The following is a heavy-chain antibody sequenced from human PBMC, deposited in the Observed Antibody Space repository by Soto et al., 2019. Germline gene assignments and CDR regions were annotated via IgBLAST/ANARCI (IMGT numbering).Heavy chain of an antibody. CDR2: IYSSGSA. CDR1: GGSSYTYS. CDR3: ATIVGANDY. J-gene: IGHJ4*02. D-gene: IGHD1-26*01. V-gene: IGHV4-4*07. Sequence: SETLYLTCTCSGGSSYTYSCTWLRQPAGKGLEWIGHIYSSGSANYNPSLKSRVSMSVDTSKNQFSLKLNSVTAADTAVYYCATIVGANDYWGQGALVTVSS.